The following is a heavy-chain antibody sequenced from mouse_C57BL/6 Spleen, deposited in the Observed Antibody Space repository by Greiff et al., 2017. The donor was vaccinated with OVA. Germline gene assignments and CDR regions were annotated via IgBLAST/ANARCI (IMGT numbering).Heavy chain of an antibody. Sequence: EVKLVESGPGLVKPSQSLSLTCSVTGYSITSGYYWNWIRQFPGNKLEWMGYISYDGSNNYNPSLKNRISITRDTSKNQFFLKLNSVTTEDTATYYCARDRRITTGPMDYWGQGTSVTVSS. CDR1: GYSITSGYY. J-gene: IGHJ4*01. V-gene: IGHV3-6*01. D-gene: IGHD1-1*01. CDR3: ARDRRITTGPMDY. CDR2: ISYDGSN.